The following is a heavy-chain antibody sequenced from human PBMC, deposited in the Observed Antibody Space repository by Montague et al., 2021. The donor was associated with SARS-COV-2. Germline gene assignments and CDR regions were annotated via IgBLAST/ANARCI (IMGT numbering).Heavy chain of an antibody. J-gene: IGHJ3*02. CDR3: ARRGRKLLPVATTIGGFDI. Sequence: SETLSLTCTVSGGSISSNNYYWDWIRQPPGKGLEWIGSIYDSGSTYYNPSLKSRVTISVDTSKNHFSLKLNSVTAADTAVYYCARRGRKLLPVATTIGGFDIGGKGTMVTVSS. D-gene: IGHD5-12*01. V-gene: IGHV4-39*02. CDR2: IYDSGST. CDR1: GGSISSNNYY.